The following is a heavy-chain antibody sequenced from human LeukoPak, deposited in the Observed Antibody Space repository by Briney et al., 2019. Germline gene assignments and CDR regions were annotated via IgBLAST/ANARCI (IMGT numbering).Heavy chain of an antibody. CDR2: ISTSGSSI. CDR1: GFTFSDYY. J-gene: IGHJ4*02. Sequence: GGSLRLSCEASGFTFSDYYMSWIRQAPGKGLEWVSYISTSGSSIYYADSVKGRFTISRDNAKNSLYLQMNSLRAEDTAVYYCAKDGPPHTMVRAVIRYYFDYWGQGTLVIVSS. V-gene: IGHV3-11*04. CDR3: AKDGPPHTMVRAVIRYYFDY. D-gene: IGHD3-10*01.